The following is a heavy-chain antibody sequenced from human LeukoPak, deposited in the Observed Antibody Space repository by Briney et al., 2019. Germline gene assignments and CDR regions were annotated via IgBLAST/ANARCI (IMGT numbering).Heavy chain of an antibody. Sequence: GGXLXLSXXASGGFAFSTLVLSWVRQTPGKGLEWVSVISTSGDDTYYTDSVKGRFTISRDNSKNTVYLQMNSLRGEDTAVYYCANSRGNTVPYTWFDSWGQGTLVTVSS. V-gene: IGHV3-23*01. CDR1: GGFAFSTLV. CDR3: ANSRGNTVPYTWFDS. J-gene: IGHJ5*01. CDR2: ISTSGDDT. D-gene: IGHD2-2*01.